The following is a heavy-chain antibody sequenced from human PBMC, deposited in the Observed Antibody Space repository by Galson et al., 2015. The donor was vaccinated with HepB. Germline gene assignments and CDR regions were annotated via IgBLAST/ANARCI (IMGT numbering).Heavy chain of an antibody. V-gene: IGHV3-11*05. J-gene: IGHJ5*02. CDR1: GFTFSDYY. CDR2: ISSSSSYT. CDR3: ARGMEVAATTQGFWFDP. D-gene: IGHD2-15*01. Sequence: SLRLSCAASGFTFSDYYMSWIRQAPGKGLEWVSYISSSSSYTNYADSVKGRFTISRDNAKNSLYLQMNSLRAEDTAVYYCARGMEVAATTQGFWFDPWGQGTLVTVSS.